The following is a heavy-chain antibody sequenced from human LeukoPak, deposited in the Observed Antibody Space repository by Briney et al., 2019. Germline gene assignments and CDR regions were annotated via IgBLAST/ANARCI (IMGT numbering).Heavy chain of an antibody. V-gene: IGHV1-69*04. J-gene: IGHJ4*02. CDR1: GGTFSSYA. CDR3: ARVSAPDYGDYDALDY. Sequence: GASVKVSCKASGGTFSSYAISWVRQAPGQGLEWMGRIIPILGIANYAQKFQGRVTITADKSTSTAYMELSSLRSEDTAVYYCARVSAPDYGDYDALDYWGQGTLVTVSS. D-gene: IGHD4-17*01. CDR2: IIPILGIA.